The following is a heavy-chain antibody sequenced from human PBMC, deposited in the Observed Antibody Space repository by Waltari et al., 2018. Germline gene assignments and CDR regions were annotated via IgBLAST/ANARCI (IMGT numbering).Heavy chain of an antibody. CDR1: GGSISSASYS. J-gene: IGHJ3*02. Sequence: QVQLQASGPGLVKPSQTLSLTCTLSGGSISSASYSWSWIRQPAGKGLEWIGRIYTSGSTNYNPSLKSRVTISVDTSKNQFSLKLSSVTAADTAVYYCARDRQLWGDAFDIWGQGTMVTVSS. D-gene: IGHD5-18*01. V-gene: IGHV4-61*02. CDR3: ARDRQLWGDAFDI. CDR2: IYTSGST.